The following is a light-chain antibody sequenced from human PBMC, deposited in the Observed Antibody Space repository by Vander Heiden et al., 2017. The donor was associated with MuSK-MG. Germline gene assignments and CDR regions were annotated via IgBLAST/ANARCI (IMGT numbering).Light chain of an antibody. CDR3: MIWHSSAWV. J-gene: IGLJ3*02. CDR2: YNSDSDK. Sequence: QAVLTQPSSLSASPGASASLTCTLRSGLNVGTYNIYWYQQKPGSPPRFLLRYNSDSDKQRGSGVPSRFSGFKDASASAGILLISGLQAEDEADYYCMIWHSSAWVFGGGTKLTVL. CDR1: SGLNVGTYN. V-gene: IGLV5-45*03.